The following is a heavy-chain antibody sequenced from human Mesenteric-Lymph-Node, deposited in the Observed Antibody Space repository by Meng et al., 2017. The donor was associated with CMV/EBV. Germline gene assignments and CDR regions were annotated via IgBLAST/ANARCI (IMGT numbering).Heavy chain of an antibody. CDR1: GDSVSSNSAA. V-gene: IGHV6-1*01. Sequence: SETLSLTCVISGDSVSSNSAAWNWIRQSPLRGLEWLGRTYYRSKWYNDYAVSVKSRITINPDTSKNQFSLQLNSVTPEDTAVYYCARSVSPDDAFDIWGQGTMVTVSS. J-gene: IGHJ3*02. CDR3: ARSVSPDDAFDI. CDR2: TYYRSKWYN.